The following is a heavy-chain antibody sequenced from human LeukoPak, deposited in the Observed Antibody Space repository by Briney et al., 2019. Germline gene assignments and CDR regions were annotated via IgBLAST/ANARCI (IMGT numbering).Heavy chain of an antibody. CDR2: INHSGST. J-gene: IGHJ4*02. CDR1: GGSFSGYY. D-gene: IGHD6-19*01. V-gene: IGHV4-34*01. Sequence: SETLSRTCAVYGGSFSGYYWSWIRQPPGKGLEWIGEINHSGSTNYNPSLKSRVTISVDTSKNQFSLKLSSVTAADTAVYYCARGGLFGGWYGYWGQGTLVTISS. CDR3: ARGGLFGGWYGY.